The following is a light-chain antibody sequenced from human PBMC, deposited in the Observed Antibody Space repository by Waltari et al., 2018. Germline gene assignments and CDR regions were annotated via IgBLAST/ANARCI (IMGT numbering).Light chain of an antibody. CDR3: QQYDNLPPGLT. V-gene: IGKV1-33*01. Sequence: DIQMTQSPSSLSASVGDRVTNTCQASQDISNYLNWYQQKPGKAPKLLIYDASNLETGVPSRFSGSGSGTDFTFTISSLQPEDIATYYCQQYDNLPPGLTFGGGTKVEIK. CDR2: DAS. J-gene: IGKJ4*01. CDR1: QDISNY.